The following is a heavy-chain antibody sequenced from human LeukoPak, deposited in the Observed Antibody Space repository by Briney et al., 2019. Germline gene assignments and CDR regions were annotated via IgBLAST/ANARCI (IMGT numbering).Heavy chain of an antibody. CDR3: ARETYYYDSSGYWVY. V-gene: IGHV3-11*04. CDR2: ISGSGSTI. D-gene: IGHD3-22*01. Sequence: PGGSLRLSCAASGFTFGDYSMTWIRQAPGKGLEWVSYISGSGSTIYYADSVKGRFTISRDNAKNSLYLQMNSLRAEDTAVYYCARETYYYDSSGYWVYWGQGTLVTVSS. J-gene: IGHJ4*02. CDR1: GFTFGDYS.